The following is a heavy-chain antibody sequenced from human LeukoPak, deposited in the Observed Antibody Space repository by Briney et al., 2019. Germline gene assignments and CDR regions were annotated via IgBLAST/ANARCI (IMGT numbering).Heavy chain of an antibody. J-gene: IGHJ6*03. CDR3: VRGRQQLVRAGTAYYYYMDV. CDR2: INHSGST. V-gene: IGHV4-34*01. Sequence: SETLSLTCAVYGGSFSGYYWSWIRQPPGKGLEWIGEINHSGSTNYNPSLKSRVTISVDTSKNQFSLKLSSVTAADTAVYYCVRGRQQLVRAGTAYYYYMDVWGKGTTVTVSS. CDR1: GGSFSGYY. D-gene: IGHD6-13*01.